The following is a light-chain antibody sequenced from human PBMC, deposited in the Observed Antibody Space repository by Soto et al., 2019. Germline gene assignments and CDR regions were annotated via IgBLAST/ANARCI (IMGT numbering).Light chain of an antibody. CDR1: SSDVGLYDY. J-gene: IGLJ1*01. CDR3: SSYTTVFTYV. V-gene: IGLV2-14*01. Sequence: QSVLTQPASVSGSPGQSITVSCTGTSSDVGLYDYVSWFQQHPGKSPKLIIYEVSHRPSGVSSRFPGSKSGNTASLTISGLQTEDEANYYCSSYTTVFTYVFGTGTKVTVL. CDR2: EVS.